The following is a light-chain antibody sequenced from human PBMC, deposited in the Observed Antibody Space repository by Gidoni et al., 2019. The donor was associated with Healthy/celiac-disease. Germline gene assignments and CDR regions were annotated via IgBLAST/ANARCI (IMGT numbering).Light chain of an antibody. CDR1: SGHSSYI. J-gene: IGLJ3*02. V-gene: IGLV4-60*02. CDR2: LEGSGSY. Sequence: QPVLPQSSSASASLGSSVKLTCTLSSGHSSYIIAWHQQQPGKAPRYLMKLEGSGSYNKGSGVPYRFSGSSSGADRYLTISNLQFEDEADYYCETGDSNSWVFGGGTKLTVL. CDR3: ETGDSNSWV.